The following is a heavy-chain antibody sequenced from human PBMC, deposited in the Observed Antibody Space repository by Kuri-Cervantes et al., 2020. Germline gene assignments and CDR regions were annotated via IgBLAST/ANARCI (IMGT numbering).Heavy chain of an antibody. D-gene: IGHD2-2*01. Sequence: SVKVSCKASGGTFSSYAISWVRQAPGQGLEWMGGIIPIFGTANYAQKFQGRVTITADKSTSTAYMELSSLRSEDTAVYYCARVLGYCSSTSCYSYYYYYGMDVWGKGTTVTVSS. CDR1: GGTFSSYA. CDR3: ARVLGYCSSTSCYSYYYYYGMDV. V-gene: IGHV1-69*06. J-gene: IGHJ6*04. CDR2: IIPIFGTA.